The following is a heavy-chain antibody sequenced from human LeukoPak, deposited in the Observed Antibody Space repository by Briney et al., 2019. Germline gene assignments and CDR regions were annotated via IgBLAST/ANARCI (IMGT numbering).Heavy chain of an antibody. CDR2: IYYSGST. V-gene: IGHV4-39*07. D-gene: IGHD3-10*02. J-gene: IGHJ4*02. CDR1: GGSISSSSYY. CDR3: ARAPFTMSPDY. Sequence: SETLSLTCTVSGGSISSSSYYWGWIRQPPGKGLEWIGSIYYSGSTYYNPSLKSRVTISVDTSKNQFSLKLSSVTAADTAVYYCARAPFTMSPDYWGQGTLVTVSS.